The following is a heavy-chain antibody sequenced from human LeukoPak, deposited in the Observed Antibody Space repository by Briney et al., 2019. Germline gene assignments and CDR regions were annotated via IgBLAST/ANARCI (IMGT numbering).Heavy chain of an antibody. Sequence: ASVKVSCKASGYTFTGYYMHWVRQAPGQGLEWMGWINPNSGGTNYAQKFQGRVTMTRDMSISTAYMELSRLRSDDTAVYYCARDQKVDGSGSYVGPNDYWGQGTLVTVSS. CDR3: ARDQKVDGSGSYVGPNDY. CDR2: INPNSGGT. D-gene: IGHD3-10*01. CDR1: GYTFTGYY. V-gene: IGHV1-2*02. J-gene: IGHJ4*02.